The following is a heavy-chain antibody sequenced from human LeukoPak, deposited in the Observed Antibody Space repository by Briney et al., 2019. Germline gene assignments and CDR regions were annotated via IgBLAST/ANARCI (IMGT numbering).Heavy chain of an antibody. CDR1: GGSFSGYY. Sequence: SETLSQTFAVYGGSFSGYYWSWIRQPPGKGLEWIGEINHSGSTNYNPSLKSRVTISLDTSKNQFSLKLSSVTAADTAVYYCAKSPGRNFDLWGRGNLVTVSS. V-gene: IGHV4-34*01. D-gene: IGHD1-26*01. J-gene: IGHJ2*01. CDR2: INHSGST. CDR3: AKSPGRNFDL.